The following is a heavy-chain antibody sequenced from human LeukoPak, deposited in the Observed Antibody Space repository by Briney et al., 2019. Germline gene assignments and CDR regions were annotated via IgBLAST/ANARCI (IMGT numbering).Heavy chain of an antibody. CDR1: GFTFSAYA. Sequence: GGSLRLSCEASGFTFSAYAMTWVRQAPGKGLEWVSSIGSDNKPHYSESVKGRFAISRDNSKNTLYLQMNSLRAEDTAVYYCARDSSRGYSYGPIDYWGQGTLVTVSS. CDR3: ARDSSRGYSYGPIDY. CDR2: IGSDNKP. J-gene: IGHJ4*02. V-gene: IGHV3-23*01. D-gene: IGHD5-18*01.